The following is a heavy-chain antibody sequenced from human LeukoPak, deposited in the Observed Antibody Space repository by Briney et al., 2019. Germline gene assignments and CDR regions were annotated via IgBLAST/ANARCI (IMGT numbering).Heavy chain of an antibody. CDR1: GFTFNNYA. Sequence: GGSLRLSCAASGFTFNNYAMSWVRQAPGKGLEWVSTVSGSGAIAYYADSDKGRFTISRDNSKNTLYLQMNSLRAEDTAVYYCAIAYCGGDCYPGYWGQGTLVTVSS. CDR2: VSGSGAIA. D-gene: IGHD2-21*02. J-gene: IGHJ4*02. V-gene: IGHV3-23*01. CDR3: AIAYCGGDCYPGY.